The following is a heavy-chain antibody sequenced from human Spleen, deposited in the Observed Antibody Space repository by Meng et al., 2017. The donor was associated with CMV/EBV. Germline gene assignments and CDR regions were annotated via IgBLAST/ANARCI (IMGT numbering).Heavy chain of an antibody. D-gene: IGHD3-22*01. CDR1: GASTSSYY. CDR3: AREFLHSGGYYAFDY. J-gene: IGHJ4*02. V-gene: IGHV4-34*01. CDR2: INNSGST. Sequence: GSLRLSCTVSGASTSSYYWSWIRQSPGKGLEWIGEINNSGSTNYIPSLRSRVTISLDTSNKQVSLRLTSVTAADTAVYYCAREFLHSGGYYAFDYWGQGALVTVSS.